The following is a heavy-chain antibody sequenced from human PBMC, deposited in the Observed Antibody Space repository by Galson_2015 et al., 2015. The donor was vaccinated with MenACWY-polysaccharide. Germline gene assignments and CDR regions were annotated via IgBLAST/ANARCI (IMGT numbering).Heavy chain of an antibody. CDR3: ATRNKVTGEDFYF. J-gene: IGHJ4*02. CDR2: INSDGTST. CDR1: GFTFSRYW. D-gene: IGHD7-27*01. Sequence: SLRLSCAVSGFTFSRYWMHWVRQGPGKGLEWVSRINSDGTSTSYGDSVKGRFTVSRDNAKNTLYLQMNSLRAEDTAVYYCATRNKVTGEDFYFRGQGTLVTGPS. V-gene: IGHV3-74*01.